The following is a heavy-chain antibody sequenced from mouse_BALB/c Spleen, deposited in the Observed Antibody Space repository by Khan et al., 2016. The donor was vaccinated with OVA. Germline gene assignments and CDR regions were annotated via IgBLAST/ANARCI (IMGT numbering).Heavy chain of an antibody. J-gene: IGHJ1*01. D-gene: IGHD2-4*01. V-gene: IGHV1S132*01. Sequence: VELVESGAELVRPGASVKLSCKTSGNIFTSNWIHWVKQRSGQGLEWIARIYPGTGSTYYNEKFKGKATLTEDKSSSTAYMQLSSLKSEDSAVYFCAICYDYETSYFDVWGAGTTVTVSS. CDR2: IYPGTGST. CDR3: AICYDYETSYFDV. CDR1: GNIFTSNW.